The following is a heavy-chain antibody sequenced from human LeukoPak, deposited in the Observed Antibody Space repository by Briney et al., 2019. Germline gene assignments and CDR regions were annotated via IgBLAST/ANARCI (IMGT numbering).Heavy chain of an antibody. J-gene: IGHJ6*02. CDR1: GFTFSDYS. V-gene: IGHV3-21*01. CDR2: ISSGSDYI. CDR3: ARSRSVSNYKGMDV. Sequence: GGSLRLSCPASGFTFSDYSMSWVRQAPGKGLEWVSSISSGSDYIYYADSVKGRFTISRDNARNSLYLQMNSLRAEDTAVYYCARSRSVSNYKGMDVWGQGTTVTVSS. D-gene: IGHD5/OR15-5a*01.